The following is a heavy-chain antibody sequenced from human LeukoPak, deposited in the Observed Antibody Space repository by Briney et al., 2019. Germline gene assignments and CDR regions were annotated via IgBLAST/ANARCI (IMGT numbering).Heavy chain of an antibody. CDR3: AYYSSSSGFDY. V-gene: IGHV1-8*03. D-gene: IGHD6-6*01. Sequence: GSVKVSCKASGYTFASYDINWVRQATGQGLEWMGWMNPNSGNTGYAQKFQGRVTITRNTSISTAYMELSSLRSEDTAMYYCAYYSSSSGFDYWGQGTLVTVSS. CDR1: GYTFASYD. J-gene: IGHJ4*02. CDR2: MNPNSGNT.